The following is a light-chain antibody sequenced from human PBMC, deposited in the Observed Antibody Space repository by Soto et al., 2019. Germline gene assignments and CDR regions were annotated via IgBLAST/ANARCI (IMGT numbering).Light chain of an antibody. CDR2: EGS. V-gene: IGLV2-23*01. Sequence: QSAPTQPASVSGSPGQSITISCTGTSSDVGSYNLVSWYQHHPGKAPKLMIYEGSKRPSGVSDRFSGSKSGNTASLTISGLQAEDEADYYCCSYAGSRTYVFGTGTKVTVL. CDR3: CSYAGSRTYV. CDR1: SSDVGSYNL. J-gene: IGLJ1*01.